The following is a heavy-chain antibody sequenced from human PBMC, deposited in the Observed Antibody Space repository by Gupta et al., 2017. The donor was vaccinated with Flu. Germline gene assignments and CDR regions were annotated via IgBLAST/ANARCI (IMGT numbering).Heavy chain of an antibody. V-gene: IGHV3-15*07. Sequence: EVQLVESGGGSFEPGGPLRISCAASGFCFSYAWVNWVLQAPGKGLEGVGHMRSNTDGGTTHYAAPVKGRFAISRDDSKNTLYLQMNSLKTEDTGVYFCTTVSGPYTFWGIDYWGQGALVTVSS. CDR1: GFCFSYAW. CDR3: TTVSGPYTFWGIDY. D-gene: IGHD3-16*01. CDR2: MRSNTDGGTT. J-gene: IGHJ4*02.